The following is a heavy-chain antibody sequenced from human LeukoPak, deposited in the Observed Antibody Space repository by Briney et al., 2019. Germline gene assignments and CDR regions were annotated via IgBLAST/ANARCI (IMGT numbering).Heavy chain of an antibody. CDR1: GYSFTSYW. CDR3: ARRVYGDYDGHYFDY. Sequence: GESLKISCKGSGYSFTSYWIGWVRQMPGKGLEWLGIIYPGDSDTRYSPSFQGQVTISADKSISTAYLQWSSLKASDTAMYYCARRVYGDYDGHYFDYWGQGTLVTVSS. V-gene: IGHV5-51*01. D-gene: IGHD4-17*01. CDR2: IYPGDSDT. J-gene: IGHJ4*02.